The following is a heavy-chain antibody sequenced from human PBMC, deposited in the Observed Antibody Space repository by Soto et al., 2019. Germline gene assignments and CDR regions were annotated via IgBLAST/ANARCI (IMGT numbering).Heavy chain of an antibody. D-gene: IGHD3-16*01. CDR3: ASPPEGGSGFDY. J-gene: IGHJ4*02. Sequence: GGSLRLSCAASGFTFSSYGMHWVRQAPGKGLEWVAVMWYGGSNKYYADSVKGRFTISRDNSKNTLYLQMNSLRAEDTAVYYCASPPEGGSGFDYWGQGALVTVSS. CDR2: MWYGGSNK. V-gene: IGHV3-33*01. CDR1: GFTFSSYG.